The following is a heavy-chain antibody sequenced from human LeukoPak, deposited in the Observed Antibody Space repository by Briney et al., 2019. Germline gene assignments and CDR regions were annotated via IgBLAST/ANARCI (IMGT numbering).Heavy chain of an antibody. J-gene: IGHJ4*02. D-gene: IGHD2-2*01. CDR2: IYPGDSDT. CDR1: YSFXXYW. V-gene: IGHV5-51*01. CDR3: ARRDCSSTSCYFDY. Sequence: YSFXXYWIGWVRQMPGKGLEWMGIIYPGDSDTRYSPSFQGQVTISADKSISTAYLQWSSLKASDTSMYYCARRDCSSTSCYFDYWGQGTLVTVSS.